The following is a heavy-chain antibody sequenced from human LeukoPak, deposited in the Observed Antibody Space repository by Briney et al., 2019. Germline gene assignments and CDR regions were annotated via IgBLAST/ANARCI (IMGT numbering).Heavy chain of an antibody. CDR2: IYTSGST. CDR1: GGSISSYY. D-gene: IGHD3-22*01. V-gene: IGHV4-4*09. CDR3: ARNPPYYYDSSGYDHYYYYYMDV. J-gene: IGHJ6*03. Sequence: PSETLSLTCTISGGSISSYYWSWIRQPPGKGLEWIGYIYTSGSTNYNPSLKSRVTISVDTSKNQFSLKLSSVTAADTAMYYCARNPPYYYDSSGYDHYYYYYMDVWGKGTTVTVSS.